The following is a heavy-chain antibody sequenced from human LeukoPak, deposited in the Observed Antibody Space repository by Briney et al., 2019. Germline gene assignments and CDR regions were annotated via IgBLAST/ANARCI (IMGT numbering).Heavy chain of an antibody. CDR1: GFTFTIFG. D-gene: IGHD3-3*01. J-gene: IGHJ3*02. CDR2: IDARSGIT. CDR3: ARTYDFGRGPPGDAFDN. Sequence: PGGSLRLSCAASGFTFTIFGLNWVRQAPGKGPEWVSYIDARSGITYYADSVQGRFTISREDARESVFLQMDGLRVDDTAVYYCARTYDFGRGPPGDAFDNWGPGTWVIVSS. V-gene: IGHV3-48*01.